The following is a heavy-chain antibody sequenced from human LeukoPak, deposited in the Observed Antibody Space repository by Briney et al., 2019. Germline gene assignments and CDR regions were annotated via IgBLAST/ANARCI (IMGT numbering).Heavy chain of an antibody. CDR2: ISSSSSYI. Sequence: GGSLRLSCAASGFTFSSYSMNWVRQAPGKGLEWVSSISSSSSYIYYADSVKGRFTISRDNAKNSLYLQMNSLRAEDTAVYYCARVQYSSSPGFDYWGQGTLVTVFS. D-gene: IGHD6-6*01. V-gene: IGHV3-21*01. J-gene: IGHJ4*02. CDR3: ARVQYSSSPGFDY. CDR1: GFTFSSYS.